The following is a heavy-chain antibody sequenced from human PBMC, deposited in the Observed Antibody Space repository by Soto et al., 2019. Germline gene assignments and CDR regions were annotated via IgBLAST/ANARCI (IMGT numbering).Heavy chain of an antibody. CDR3: AKTIFGVVTTTSGLDY. D-gene: IGHD3-3*01. J-gene: IGHJ4*02. Sequence: GGSLRLSCAASGFTFSSYGMHWVRQAPGKGLEWVAVISYDGSNKYYADSVKGRFTISRDNSKNTLYLQMNSLRAEDTAVYYCAKTIFGVVTTTSGLDYWGQGTLVTVSS. CDR1: GFTFSSYG. CDR2: ISYDGSNK. V-gene: IGHV3-30*18.